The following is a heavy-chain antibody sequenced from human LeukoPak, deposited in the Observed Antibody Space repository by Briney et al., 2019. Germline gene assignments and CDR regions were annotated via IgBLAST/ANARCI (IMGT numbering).Heavy chain of an antibody. D-gene: IGHD2-15*01. CDR1: GFPLRSYA. J-gene: IGHJ4*02. CDR3: AANPVGYCSGGSCYPYYFDY. V-gene: IGHV3-23*01. Sequence: PGGSLRLSCAGSGFPLRSYAMNWVRQAPGKGREWVSGITDSDYSTYYADSVKGRFSISRDNSKNTLYLQMNSLRAEDTAVYYCAANPVGYCSGGSCYPYYFDYWGQGTLVTVSS. CDR2: ITDSDYST.